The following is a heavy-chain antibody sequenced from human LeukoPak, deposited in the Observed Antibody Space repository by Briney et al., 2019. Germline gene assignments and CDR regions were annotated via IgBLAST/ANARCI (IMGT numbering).Heavy chain of an antibody. V-gene: IGHV4-39*01. CDR2: IYYSGST. CDR3: ARMRTRVVTLFDY. CDR1: GGSITSNSYY. Sequence: SETLSLTCTVSGGSITSNSYYWGWIRQPPGKGLVWIGSIYYSGSTYYNPSLKSRVTISVDTSKNQFSLKLSSVTAADTAVYYCARMRTRVVTLFDYWGQGTLVTVSS. D-gene: IGHD2-21*02. J-gene: IGHJ4*02.